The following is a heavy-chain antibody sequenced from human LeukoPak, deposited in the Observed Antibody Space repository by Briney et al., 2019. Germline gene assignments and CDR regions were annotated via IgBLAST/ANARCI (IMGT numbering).Heavy chain of an antibody. Sequence: ASQTLSLTCAVSGGSISSGGYSWSWIRQPPGKGLEWIGYIYHSGSTYYNPSLKSRVTISVDRSKNQFSLKLSSVTAADTAVYYCARDQWLVRRPYDYWGQGTLVTVSS. CDR2: IYHSGST. D-gene: IGHD6-19*01. CDR3: ARDQWLVRRPYDY. V-gene: IGHV4-30-2*01. CDR1: GGSISSGGYS. J-gene: IGHJ4*02.